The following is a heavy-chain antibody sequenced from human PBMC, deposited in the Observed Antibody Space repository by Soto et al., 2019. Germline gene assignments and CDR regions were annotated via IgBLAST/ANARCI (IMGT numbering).Heavy chain of an antibody. CDR1: GFTFSSYA. CDR2: ISGSGGST. D-gene: IGHD6-19*01. J-gene: IGHJ4*02. CDR3: AKGGGSIAVAGTGVYFDY. Sequence: EVQLLESGGGLVQPGGSLRLSCAASGFTFSSYAMSWVRQAPGKGLEWVSAISGSGGSTYYADSVKGRFTISRDNSKNTLYLQMNSLRAEDTAVYYCAKGGGSIAVAGTGVYFDYWGQGTLVTLSS. V-gene: IGHV3-23*01.